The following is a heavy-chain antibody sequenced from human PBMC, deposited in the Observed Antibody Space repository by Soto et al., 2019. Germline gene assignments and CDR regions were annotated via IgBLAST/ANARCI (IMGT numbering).Heavy chain of an antibody. J-gene: IGHJ3*01. D-gene: IGHD1-26*01. CDR3: PNRLGIYFLSGVPFDL. Sequence: GWSLRLSCAASGFTFSSQPMSWVRQAPGKGLEWVAAIAESGGGAAYVGSVEGRFTISRDNVKNMLYLQMNSLRVEDTAVYYCPNRLGIYFLSGVPFDLWGPGTTVSVSS. CDR2: IAESGGGA. V-gene: IGHV3-23*01. CDR1: GFTFSSQP.